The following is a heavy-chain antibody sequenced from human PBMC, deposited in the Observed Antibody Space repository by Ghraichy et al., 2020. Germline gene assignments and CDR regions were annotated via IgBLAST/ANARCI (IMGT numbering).Heavy chain of an antibody. D-gene: IGHD6-13*01. CDR1: GFTFGGYA. V-gene: IGHV3-49*04. CDR3: TRGSPLHSSDCYDY. Sequence: QTLSLTCTASGFTFGGYALSWVRQAPGKGLEWVGVITSKAYGGTTQSAASVKGRFTISRDDSKTIAHLPMDNLRTEDTAVYYCTRGSPLHSSDCYDYCVQ. CDR2: ITSKAYGGTT. J-gene: IGHJ4*02.